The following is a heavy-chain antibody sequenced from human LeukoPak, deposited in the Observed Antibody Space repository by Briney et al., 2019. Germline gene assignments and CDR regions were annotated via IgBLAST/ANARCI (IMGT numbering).Heavy chain of an antibody. CDR3: ARDLSFGSLDF. CDR2: MWYDGSRE. D-gene: IGHD1-26*01. V-gene: IGHV3-33*01. J-gene: IGHJ1*01. CDR1: GFILSTHG. Sequence: GGSLRLSCAASGFILSTHGMHWLRQAPGKGLEWVAGMWYDGSREDYADSVKGRFTISRDMYKNTLNLQMNSQRVEDRALLYFARDLSFGSLDFRGPGTLVTVSS.